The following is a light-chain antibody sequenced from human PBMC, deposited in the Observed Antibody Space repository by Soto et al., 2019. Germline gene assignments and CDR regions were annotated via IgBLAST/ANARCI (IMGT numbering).Light chain of an antibody. J-gene: IGKJ1*01. Sequence: EIVMTQSPATLSLSAVEISTLSWRASQSVSNKLVWYQQKPGQAPRLLIYAASTRATGIPARFSGSGSETEFTLTISSLQSEDLAVYYCQQYANWPKTFGQGTKVDIK. CDR2: AAS. CDR3: QQYANWPKT. V-gene: IGKV3-15*01. CDR1: QSVSNK.